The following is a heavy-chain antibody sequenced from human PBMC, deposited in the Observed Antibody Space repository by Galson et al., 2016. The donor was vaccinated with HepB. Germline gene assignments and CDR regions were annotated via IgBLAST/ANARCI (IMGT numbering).Heavy chain of an antibody. CDR2: VYRGST. D-gene: IGHD3-10*01. CDR1: DGSIRSSSFS. J-gene: IGHJ6*04. CDR3: ARNRVLQWFIRADGMDV. Sequence: SETLSLTCTVSDGSIRSSSFSWGWIRQPPGKGLEWIGTVYRGSTYHNPSLKSRATISVDTSKNQFSLKLSSVTAADTAVYYCARNRVLQWFIRADGMDVWGKGTTVAVSS. V-gene: IGHV4-39*07.